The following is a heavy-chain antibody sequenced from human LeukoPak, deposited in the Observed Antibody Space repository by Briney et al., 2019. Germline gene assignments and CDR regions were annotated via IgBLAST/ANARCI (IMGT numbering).Heavy chain of an antibody. CDR1: GFTFSSYS. V-gene: IGHV3-21*01. Sequence: GRSLRLSCAASGFTFSSYSMNWVRQAPGKGLEWVSSISSSSSYVYYADSVKGRFTISRDNAKNSLYLQMNSLRAKDTAVYYCASSTSWLGWWYFDYWGQGTLVTVSS. D-gene: IGHD2-2*01. CDR2: ISSSSSYV. CDR3: ASSTSWLGWWYFDY. J-gene: IGHJ4*02.